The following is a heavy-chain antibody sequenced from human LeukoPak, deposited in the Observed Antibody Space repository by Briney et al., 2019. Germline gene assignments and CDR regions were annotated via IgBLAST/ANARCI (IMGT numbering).Heavy chain of an antibody. CDR2: IYYSGST. CDR1: GGSVSSGSYY. CDR3: AKVDPSVHGAFDV. D-gene: IGHD2-2*03. V-gene: IGHV4-61*01. J-gene: IGHJ3*01. Sequence: SETLSLTCTVSGGSVSSGSYYWSWIRQPPGKGLEWIGYIYYSGSTSYNPSLKSRVTISVDTSKNQFSLKLSSVTAADTAVYYCAKVDPSVHGAFDVWGQGTMVTVSS.